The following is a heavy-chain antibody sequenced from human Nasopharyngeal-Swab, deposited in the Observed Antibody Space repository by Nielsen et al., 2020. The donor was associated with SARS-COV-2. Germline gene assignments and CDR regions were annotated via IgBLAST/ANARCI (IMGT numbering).Heavy chain of an antibody. CDR1: GYRFPTYC. Sequence: GESLKISCKGSGYRFPTYCIGWVRQMPGKGLGWMWIIYPGDSNTRYSPSFQGQVTIQVDKYSSTAYLQWRSLKASDTAIYYCAIPMRPMGHYYFGMDVWGQGTTVTVSS. CDR3: AIPMRPMGHYYFGMDV. D-gene: IGHD1-26*01. CDR2: IYPGDSNT. J-gene: IGHJ6*02. V-gene: IGHV5-51*01.